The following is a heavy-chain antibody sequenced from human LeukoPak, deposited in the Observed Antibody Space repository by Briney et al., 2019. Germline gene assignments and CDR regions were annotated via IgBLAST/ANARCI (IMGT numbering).Heavy chain of an antibody. CDR1: GGSIRSSSYY. J-gene: IGHJ2*01. Sequence: PSETLSLTRTVSGGSIRSSSYYWGWIRQPAGKGLEWIGRIYTSGSTNYNPSLKSRVTMSVDTSKNQFSLKLSSVTAADTAVYYCARDPGSFTMIVAFDLWGRGTLVTVSS. V-gene: IGHV4-61*02. CDR2: IYTSGST. CDR3: ARDPGSFTMIVAFDL. D-gene: IGHD3-22*01.